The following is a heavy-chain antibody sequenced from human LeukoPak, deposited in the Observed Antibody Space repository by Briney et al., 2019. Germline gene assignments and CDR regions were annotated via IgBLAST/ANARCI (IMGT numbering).Heavy chain of an antibody. V-gene: IGHV4-4*07. CDR2: IYTSGST. CDR3: AREVVYGVVIMRYFDY. CDR1: GGSISSYY. D-gene: IGHD3-3*01. J-gene: IGHJ4*02. Sequence: PSETLSLTCTVSGGSISSYYWSWIRQPAGKGLEWIGRIYTSGSTNYNPSLKSRVTMSVDTSKNQFSLKLSSVTAADTAVYYCAREVVYGVVIMRYFDYWGQGTLVTVSS.